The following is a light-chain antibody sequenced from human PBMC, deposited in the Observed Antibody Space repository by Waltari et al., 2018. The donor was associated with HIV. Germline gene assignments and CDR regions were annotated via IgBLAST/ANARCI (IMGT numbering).Light chain of an antibody. J-gene: IGLJ3*02. V-gene: IGLV7-46*01. CDR2: DTA. CDR3: LLSYSGVRV. Sequence: QVVVTQEPSLSVSPGGTVTVTCASVTGSVSKNHYTHWIQLKPGQAPRTRISDTAKRHHGTPGRLAGSLMGGRAALMLAGALPDDEADYYCLLSYSGVRVFGGGTKLTV. CDR1: TGSVSKNHY.